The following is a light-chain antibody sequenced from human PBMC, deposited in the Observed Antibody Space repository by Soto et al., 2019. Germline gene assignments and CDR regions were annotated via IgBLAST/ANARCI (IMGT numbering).Light chain of an antibody. CDR3: QHRSKWPWT. CDR1: QSVSSY. Sequence: EIVLTQSPATLSLSPGERATLSCRASQSVSSYLTWYQQKPGQAPRLLIYDASKKATDIPARFSGSGSVTFFTLTYTSLEHEDYAVYHCQHRSKWPWTLGRGNNVEI. CDR2: DAS. J-gene: IGKJ1*01. V-gene: IGKV3-11*01.